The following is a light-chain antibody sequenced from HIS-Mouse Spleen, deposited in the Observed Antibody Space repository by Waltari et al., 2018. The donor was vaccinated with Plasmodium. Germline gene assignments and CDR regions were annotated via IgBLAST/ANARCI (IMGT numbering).Light chain of an antibody. J-gene: IGLJ1*01. CDR3: CSYAGSSTYV. Sequence: QSALTQPASVSGSPGQSITIPCTGTSSDVGSYNFLSWYQPHPGKAPKRVSYEGSKLPTVVSNRFSCSKSGNTASLTISGLQAEDEADYYCCSYAGSSTYVFGTGTKVTVL. V-gene: IGLV2-23*01. CDR2: EGS. CDR1: SSDVGSYNF.